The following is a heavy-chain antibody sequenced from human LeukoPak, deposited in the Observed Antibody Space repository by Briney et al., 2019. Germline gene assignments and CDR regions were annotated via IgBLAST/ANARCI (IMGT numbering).Heavy chain of an antibody. D-gene: IGHD3-22*01. Sequence: GGSLRLSCAASGFTFSSYWMSWVRQAPGKGLEWVANIKKDGSEKYYGDSVKGRFTISRDNAKNSLYLQMNSLRGEDTAVYYCAAHYHDSSGEVYWGQGTLVTVSS. V-gene: IGHV3-7*01. J-gene: IGHJ4*02. CDR3: AAHYHDSSGEVY. CDR1: GFTFSSYW. CDR2: IKKDGSEK.